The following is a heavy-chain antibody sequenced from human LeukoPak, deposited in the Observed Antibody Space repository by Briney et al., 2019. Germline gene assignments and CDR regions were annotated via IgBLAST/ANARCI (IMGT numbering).Heavy chain of an antibody. CDR3: ARRDGYCSSTSCYMSSESFDY. Sequence: SVKVSCKASGGTFSSYAISWVRQAPGQGPEWMGRIIPIFGTANYAQKFQGRVTITTDESTSTAYMELSSLGSEDTAVYYCARRDGYCSSTSCYMSSESFDYWGQGTLVTVSS. V-gene: IGHV1-69*05. CDR1: GGTFSSYA. J-gene: IGHJ4*02. D-gene: IGHD2-2*02. CDR2: IIPIFGTA.